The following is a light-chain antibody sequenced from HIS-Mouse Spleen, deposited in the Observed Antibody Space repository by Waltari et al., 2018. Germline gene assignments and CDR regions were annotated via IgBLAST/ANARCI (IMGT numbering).Light chain of an antibody. Sequence: SYELTQPPSVSVSPGQPARITCSGDALPKQYSYLYQQKSGQAPVLVIYEDSKRPTGIPERFSGSSSGTMATLTISGAQVEDEADYYCYSTDSSGNHRVFGGGTKLTVL. CDR2: EDS. V-gene: IGLV3-10*01. CDR1: ALPKQY. CDR3: YSTDSSGNHRV. J-gene: IGLJ2*01.